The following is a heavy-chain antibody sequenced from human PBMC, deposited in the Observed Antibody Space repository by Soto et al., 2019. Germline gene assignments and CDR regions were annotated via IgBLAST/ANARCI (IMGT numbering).Heavy chain of an antibody. V-gene: IGHV4-61*01. J-gene: IGHJ4*02. Sequence: SETLSLTCNVSAGSITGGSYYWTWIRQPPGKGLEWLGYISYNGRTNYNPSLKSRVTISVDTSRKQFFLRLTSVTAADTAIYYCARDPCGSDCYSGLDYWGQGSLVTVSS. CDR3: ARDPCGSDCYSGLDY. CDR1: AGSITGGSYY. CDR2: ISYNGRT. D-gene: IGHD2-21*02.